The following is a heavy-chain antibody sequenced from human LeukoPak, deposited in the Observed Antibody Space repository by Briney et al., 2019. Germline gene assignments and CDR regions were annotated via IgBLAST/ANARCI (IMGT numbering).Heavy chain of an antibody. CDR2: IIPIFGTA. CDR3: AVLGSIGFGEFNDY. D-gene: IGHD3-10*01. CDR1: GGTFSSYA. J-gene: IGHJ4*02. V-gene: IGHV1-69*13. Sequence: GASVKVSCKASGGTFSSYAISWVRQAPGQGLEWMGGIIPIFGTANYAQKFQGRVTITADESTSTAYMELSSLRSEDTAVYYCAVLGSIGFGEFNDYWGQGTLVTVSS.